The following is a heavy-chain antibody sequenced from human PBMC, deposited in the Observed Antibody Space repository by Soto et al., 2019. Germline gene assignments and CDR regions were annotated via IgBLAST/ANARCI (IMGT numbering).Heavy chain of an antibody. Sequence: PSETLSLTCTVSGGSISSYYWSWIRQPPGKGLEWIGYIYYSGSTNYNPSLKSRVTISVDTSKNQFSLKLSSVTAADTAVYYCARRSNAYAFDIWGQGTMVT. CDR1: GGSISSYY. D-gene: IGHD2-2*01. CDR3: ARRSNAYAFDI. V-gene: IGHV4-59*08. J-gene: IGHJ3*02. CDR2: IYYSGST.